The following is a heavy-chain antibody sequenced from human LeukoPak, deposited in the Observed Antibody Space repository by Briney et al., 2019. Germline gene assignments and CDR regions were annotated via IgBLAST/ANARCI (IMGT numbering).Heavy chain of an antibody. CDR2: IYYSGST. D-gene: IGHD3-10*01. CDR3: ARSYNNRDWFDP. Sequence: PSETLSLTCAVSGGSISSGGYSWSWIRQPPGKGLEWIGYIYYSGSTYYNPSLKSRVTISVDTSKNQFSLKLSSVTAADTAVYYCARSYNNRDWFDPWGQGTLVTVSS. CDR1: GGSISSGGYS. J-gene: IGHJ5*02. V-gene: IGHV4-30-4*07.